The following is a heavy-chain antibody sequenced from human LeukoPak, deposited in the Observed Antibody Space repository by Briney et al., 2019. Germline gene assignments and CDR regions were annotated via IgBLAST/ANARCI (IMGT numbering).Heavy chain of an antibody. D-gene: IGHD6-13*01. CDR1: GYTFTTYA. Sequence: GASVKVSCKASGYTFTTYAMHWVRQAPGQRLEWMGWINAGNGNAKCSQKFQARVTITRDTSASTAYMEMRSLRSEDTAVYYCARDPIGSRWPYYFDYWGQGTLVTVAS. V-gene: IGHV1-3*01. J-gene: IGHJ4*02. CDR3: ARDPIGSRWPYYFDY. CDR2: INAGNGNA.